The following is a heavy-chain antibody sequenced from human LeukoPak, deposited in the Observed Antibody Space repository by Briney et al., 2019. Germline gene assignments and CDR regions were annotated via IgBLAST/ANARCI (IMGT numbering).Heavy chain of an antibody. V-gene: IGHV3-9*03. Sequence: PGRSLRLSCAASGFTFDDYDMHWVRQAPGKGLEWVSGICWNSGSIGYADSVKGRFTISRDNAKNSLYLQMNSLRAEDMALYYCAKPALLWFGELMYYFDYWGQGTLVTVSS. CDR2: ICWNSGSI. CDR3: AKPALLWFGELMYYFDY. D-gene: IGHD3-10*01. J-gene: IGHJ4*02. CDR1: GFTFDDYD.